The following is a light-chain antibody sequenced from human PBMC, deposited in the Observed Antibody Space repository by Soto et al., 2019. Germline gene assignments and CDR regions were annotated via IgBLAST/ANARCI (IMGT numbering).Light chain of an antibody. CDR1: QSVLYSSNNKNY. V-gene: IGKV4-1*01. J-gene: IGKJ4*01. CDR2: WAS. CDR3: QQYYSTPLT. Sequence: DIVMTQSPDSLAVSLGARATINCKSSQSVLYSSNNKNYLAWYQQKPGQPPKLLIYWASTRESGVPDRFSGSGSGTDFTLTISSLQADDVAFYYCQQYYSTPLTFGGGTKVDIK.